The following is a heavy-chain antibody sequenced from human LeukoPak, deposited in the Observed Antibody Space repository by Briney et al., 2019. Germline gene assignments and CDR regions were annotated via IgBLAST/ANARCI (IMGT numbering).Heavy chain of an antibody. CDR3: ARGGREKQQLYWFDP. Sequence: ASVKVSCNASGDIFNSYSVSWVRQAPGQGLEWMGIINPSGGSTSYAQKFQGRVTMTRDMSTSTVYMELSSLRSEDTAVYYCARGGREKQQLYWFDPWGQGTLVTVSS. J-gene: IGHJ5*02. CDR2: INPSGGST. CDR1: GDIFNSYS. V-gene: IGHV1-46*02. D-gene: IGHD6-13*01.